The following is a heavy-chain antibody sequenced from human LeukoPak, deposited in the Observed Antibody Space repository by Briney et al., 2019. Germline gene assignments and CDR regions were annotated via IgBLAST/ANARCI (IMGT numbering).Heavy chain of an antibody. Sequence: ASVKVSCKASGYTFTGYYMHWVRQAPGQGLEWMGWINPNSGGTKYAQKFQGRVTMTSDGAISTAYMELSSLRSDDTAVYYCASRPDQHLLYYFDYWGQGALVTVSS. J-gene: IGHJ4*02. V-gene: IGHV1-2*02. D-gene: IGHD2-15*01. CDR2: INPNSGGT. CDR3: ASRPDQHLLYYFDY. CDR1: GYTFTGYY.